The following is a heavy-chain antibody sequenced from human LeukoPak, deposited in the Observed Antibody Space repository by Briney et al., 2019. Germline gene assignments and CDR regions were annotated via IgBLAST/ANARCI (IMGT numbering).Heavy chain of an antibody. J-gene: IGHJ4*02. D-gene: IGHD5-12*01. Sequence: PSGTLSLTCVVSGGSISSGGYSWSWIRQPPGKGLEWIGYIHHSGSTYYNPSLKSRVTISVDRSKNQFSLKLSSVTAADTAVYYCARARGSGYDPKFDYWGQGTLVTVSS. CDR1: GGSISSGGYS. V-gene: IGHV4-30-2*01. CDR2: IHHSGST. CDR3: ARARGSGYDPKFDY.